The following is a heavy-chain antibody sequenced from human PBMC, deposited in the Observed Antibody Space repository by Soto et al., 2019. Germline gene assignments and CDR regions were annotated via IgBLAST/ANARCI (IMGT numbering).Heavy chain of an antibody. CDR2: INPATGAA. J-gene: IGHJ3*02. V-gene: IGHV1-2*02. CDR3: ARGGGVGVAGSAAFDM. Sequence: QLHLVQSGAVVKKPGASVTVSCSASGYPVTAYYMHWVRQAPGRGLEWMGGINPATGAAKYTQTFKGGVTMTRDTSTSTVFMELTGRTSADTAVFYWARGGGVGVAGSAAFDMWGQGTLVTVSS. CDR1: GYPVTAYY. D-gene: IGHD3-3*01.